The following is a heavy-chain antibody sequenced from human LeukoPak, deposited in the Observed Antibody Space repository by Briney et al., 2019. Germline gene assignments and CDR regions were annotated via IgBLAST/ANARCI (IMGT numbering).Heavy chain of an antibody. Sequence: SETLSLTCTVSGGSISSYYWSWIRQPPGKGLEWIGSIYDSGSTNYNPSLKSRVTISVDTSKNQFSLKLSSVTAADTAVYYCARESPGGYGFNAHYFDYWGQGTLVTVSS. CDR2: IYDSGST. CDR3: ARESPGGYGFNAHYFDY. V-gene: IGHV4-59*01. D-gene: IGHD5-12*01. J-gene: IGHJ4*02. CDR1: GGSISSYY.